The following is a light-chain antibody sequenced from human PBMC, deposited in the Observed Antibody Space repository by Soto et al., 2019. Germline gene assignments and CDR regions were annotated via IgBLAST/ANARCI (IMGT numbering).Light chain of an antibody. Sequence: QSALTQPASVSGSPGQSITISFTGTSSDVGGYNYVSWYQQHPGKAPKLMIFEVSNRPSGVSNRLSGSKSGNTASLTISGLQAEDEADYYCSSYTSSSTQVFGTGTKLTVL. V-gene: IGLV2-14*01. J-gene: IGLJ1*01. CDR2: EVS. CDR1: SSDVGGYNY. CDR3: SSYTSSSTQV.